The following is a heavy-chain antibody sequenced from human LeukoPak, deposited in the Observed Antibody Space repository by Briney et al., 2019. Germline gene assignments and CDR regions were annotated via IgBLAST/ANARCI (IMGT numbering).Heavy chain of an antibody. J-gene: IGHJ4*02. D-gene: IGHD1-26*01. CDR3: TRPVVGATKDFDY. CDR2: IRSKANSYAT. CDR1: GFTFSGTA. Sequence: PGGSLRLSCAASGFTFSGTAMHSVRQASAKGLEWVGRIRSKANSYATAYAASVKGRFTISRDDSKNTAYLQMNSLKTEDTAVYYCTRPVVGATKDFDYWGQGTLVTVSS. V-gene: IGHV3-73*01.